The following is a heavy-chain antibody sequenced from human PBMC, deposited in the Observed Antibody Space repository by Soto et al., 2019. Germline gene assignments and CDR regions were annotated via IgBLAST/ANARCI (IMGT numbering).Heavy chain of an antibody. V-gene: IGHV1-3*01. CDR3: ARSPMNRGVIGAFDP. J-gene: IGHJ5*02. D-gene: IGHD3-10*01. CDR2: INAGKGDT. CDR1: GYIFINYA. Sequence: ASVKVSCKASGYIFINYAIHWVRQAPGQRLEWMGWINAGKGDTIYSQKFQDRITINRDTSASTAYMELGRLRPEDIAVYYCARSPMNRGVIGAFDPWGQGTLVTVSS.